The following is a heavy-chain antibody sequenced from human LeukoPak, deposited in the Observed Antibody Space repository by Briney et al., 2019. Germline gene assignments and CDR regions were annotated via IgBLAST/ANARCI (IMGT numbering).Heavy chain of an antibody. J-gene: IGHJ4*02. V-gene: IGHV3-9*01. D-gene: IGHD5-24*01. CDR1: GFTFDDYA. CDR3: ARGDGYNYDY. CDR2: ISWNSGNI. Sequence: PGRSLRLSCAASGFTFDDYAMHWVRQAPGKGLEWVSGISWNSGNIGYADSVKGRFTISRDSAKNSLYLQMNSLRAEDTAVYYCARGDGYNYDYWGQGTLVTVSS.